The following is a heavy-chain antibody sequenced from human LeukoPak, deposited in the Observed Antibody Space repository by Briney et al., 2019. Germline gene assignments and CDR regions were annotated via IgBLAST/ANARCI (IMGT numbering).Heavy chain of an antibody. CDR3: ARGRPLAGCESASCPDY. D-gene: IGHD2-2*01. V-gene: IGHV1-8*01. CDR2: MNPNTGNT. Sequence: ASVKVSCKASGYTFTSYDVTWVRQGTGQGLEWVGWMNPNTGNTGYAQKFQGRDTMSRNTSISTAYMELSSLRYEDTAVYYCARGRPLAGCESASCPDYWGQGTLVTVSS. CDR1: GYTFTSYD. J-gene: IGHJ4*02.